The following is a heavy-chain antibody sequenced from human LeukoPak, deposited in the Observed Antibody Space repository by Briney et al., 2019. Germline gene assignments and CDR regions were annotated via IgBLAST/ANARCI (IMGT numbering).Heavy chain of an antibody. V-gene: IGHV1-8*03. CDR2: MNPNSGNT. CDR3: ARGLAGGVIGAFDI. CDR1: GYTFTNYA. D-gene: IGHD3-16*01. J-gene: IGHJ3*02. Sequence: GASVKVSCKASGYTFTNYAMNCVRQATGQGLEWMGWMNPNSGNTGYAQKFQGRVTITRNTSISTAYMELSSLRSEDTAVYYCARGLAGGVIGAFDIWGQGTMVTVSS.